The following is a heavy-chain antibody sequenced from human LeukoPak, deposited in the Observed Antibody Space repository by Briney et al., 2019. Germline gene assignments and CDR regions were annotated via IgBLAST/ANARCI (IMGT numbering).Heavy chain of an antibody. CDR1: GGSISSDY. Sequence: SETLSLTCTVSGGSISSDYWSWIRQPPGKGLEWIGNISYSGTTNYNPSLKSRVTISLDTSKNQFSLKLNSVTAADTAVYYCARTDGHCSSTSCQTTFDHWGQGILVTVSS. CDR3: ARTDGHCSSTSCQTTFDH. D-gene: IGHD2-2*01. V-gene: IGHV4-59*08. J-gene: IGHJ4*02. CDR2: ISYSGTT.